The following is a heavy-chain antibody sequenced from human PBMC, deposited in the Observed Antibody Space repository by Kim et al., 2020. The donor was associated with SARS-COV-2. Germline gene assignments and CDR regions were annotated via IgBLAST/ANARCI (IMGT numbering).Heavy chain of an antibody. CDR3: ARDLGSYDFWCGYDTSWGRGAKWFDP. V-gene: IGHV3-74*01. CDR1: GFTFSSYW. D-gene: IGHD3-3*01. Sequence: GGSLRLSCAASGFTFSSYWMHWVRQAPGKGLVWVSRINSDGSSTSYADSVKGRFTISRDNAKNTLYLQMNSLRAEDTAVYYCARDLGSYDFWCGYDTSWGRGAKWFDPWGPGTLVTVSS. J-gene: IGHJ5*02. CDR2: INSDGSST.